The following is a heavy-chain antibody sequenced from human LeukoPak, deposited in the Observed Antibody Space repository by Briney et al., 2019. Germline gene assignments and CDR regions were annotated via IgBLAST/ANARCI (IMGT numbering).Heavy chain of an antibody. Sequence: GGSLRLSCVISAFTFSTIGMTWVRQPQGKGLEWVSSTRDTGGHTYYAASVKGRFTISRDNSKNTLYLQMKSLRAEDTALYYCGKDLIPSAGTTCDYWGHGTLVTVSS. J-gene: IGHJ4*01. V-gene: IGHV3-23*01. CDR1: AFTFSTIG. CDR3: GKDLIPSAGTTCDY. CDR2: TRDTGGHT. D-gene: IGHD1-1*01.